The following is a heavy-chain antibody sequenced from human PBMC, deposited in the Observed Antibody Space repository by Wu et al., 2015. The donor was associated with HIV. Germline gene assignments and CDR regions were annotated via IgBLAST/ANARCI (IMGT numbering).Heavy chain of an antibody. CDR2: INPSDGST. D-gene: IGHD3-22*01. J-gene: IGHJ6*02. V-gene: IGHV1-46*01. CDR3: ARGRMIMIAVGPGGVVDV. CDR1: GYTLTNYY. Sequence: QVRLVQSGAEVKKPGASVKVSCKASGYTLTNYYMHWVRQAPGQGLEWMGIINPSDGSTNYAQKFQGRVTMTRDTSTSTVYMELSSLRSEDTAVYHCARGRMIMIAVGPGGVVDVVGPRA.